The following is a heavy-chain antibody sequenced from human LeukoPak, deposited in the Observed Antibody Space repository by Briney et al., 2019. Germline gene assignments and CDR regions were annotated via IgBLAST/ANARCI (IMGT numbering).Heavy chain of an antibody. V-gene: IGHV3-66*02. D-gene: IGHD3-3*01. J-gene: IGHJ4*02. CDR3: ARGRDDFWSGYPFY. CDR1: GFTVSSNY. Sequence: GGSLRLSCAASGFTVSSNYMSWVRQAPGKGLEWVSVIYSGGSTYYADSVKGRFTISRDNSKNTLYPQMNSLRAEDTAVYYCARGRDDFWSGYPFYWGQGTLVTVSS. CDR2: IYSGGST.